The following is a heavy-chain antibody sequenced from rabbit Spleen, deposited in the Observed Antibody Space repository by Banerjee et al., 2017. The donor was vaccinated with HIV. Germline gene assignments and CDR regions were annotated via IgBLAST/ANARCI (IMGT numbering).Heavy chain of an antibody. Sequence: QEQLEESGGDLVKPGASLTLTCTASGFSFSSSDYMCWVRKAPGKGLEWIACIGAGSSGSTYSATWAKGRFTISKTSSTTVTLQMTSLTAADTATYFCARDTGTSFSTYGMDLWGPGTLVTVS. CDR3: ARDTGTSFSTYGMDL. CDR2: IGAGSSGST. J-gene: IGHJ6*01. V-gene: IGHV1S45*01. D-gene: IGHD8-1*01. CDR1: GFSFSSSDY.